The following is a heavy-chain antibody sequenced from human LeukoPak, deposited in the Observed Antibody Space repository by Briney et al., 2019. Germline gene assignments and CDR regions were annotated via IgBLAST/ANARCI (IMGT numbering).Heavy chain of an antibody. Sequence: ASVKVSCKTSGYTFTSYGLYWVRQAPGQGLDWMGWISGYNAETNYARKFQGRVTMTTDTSTTTAYMELTSLTSDDTALYYCAREGDSAGWYRPAFRLIDYWGQGTMVTVSS. CDR1: GYTFTSYG. J-gene: IGHJ4*02. CDR3: AREGDSAGWYRPAFRLIDY. CDR2: ISGYNAET. V-gene: IGHV1-18*01. D-gene: IGHD6-19*01.